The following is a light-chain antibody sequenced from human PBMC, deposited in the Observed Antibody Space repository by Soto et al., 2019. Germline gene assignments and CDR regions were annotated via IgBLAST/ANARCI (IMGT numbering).Light chain of an antibody. V-gene: IGLV2-8*01. CDR3: SSYAGSSWV. Sequence: QSALTQPPSASGSPGQSVTISCTGTSSDVGNYNYVSWYQQHPGKAPKLMIYEVNKRPSGVPDRFSGSKSGNTASLTVSGLQAEDEADYYCSSYAGSSWVFGGGTKVTVL. CDR2: EVN. CDR1: SSDVGNYNY. J-gene: IGLJ3*02.